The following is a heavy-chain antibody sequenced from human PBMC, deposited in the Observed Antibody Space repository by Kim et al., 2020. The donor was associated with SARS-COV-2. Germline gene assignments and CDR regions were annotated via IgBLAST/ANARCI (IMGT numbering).Heavy chain of an antibody. D-gene: IGHD3-9*01. J-gene: IGHJ4*02. Sequence: GESLKISCKGSGYSFTSYWIGWVRQMPGKGLEWMGIIYPGDSDTRYSPSFQGQVTISADKSISTAYLQWSSLKASDTAMYYCARVTPSYHDILTGYYKDFDYWGQGTLVTVSS. CDR2: IYPGDSDT. V-gene: IGHV5-51*01. CDR1: GYSFTSYW. CDR3: ARVTPSYHDILTGYYKDFDY.